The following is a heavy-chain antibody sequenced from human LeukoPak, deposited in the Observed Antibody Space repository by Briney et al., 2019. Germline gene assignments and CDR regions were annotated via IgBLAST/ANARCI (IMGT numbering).Heavy chain of an antibody. Sequence: GGSLRLSCAASGFSFSSYGMGWVRQAPGKGLEWVSGISASGGSTYYADSVKGRFTISRDNPKNTLYVQMNSLRAEDTAVYYCAKDRFGDLPECFDYWGQGTLVTVSS. CDR1: GFSFSSYG. D-gene: IGHD3-10*01. CDR2: ISASGGST. V-gene: IGHV3-23*01. CDR3: AKDRFGDLPECFDY. J-gene: IGHJ4*02.